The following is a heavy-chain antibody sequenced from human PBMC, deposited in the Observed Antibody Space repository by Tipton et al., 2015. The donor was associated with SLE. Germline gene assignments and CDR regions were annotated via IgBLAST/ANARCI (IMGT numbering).Heavy chain of an antibody. CDR3: ARKPWYSSSASWCDP. CDR1: GGSISSYY. CDR2: IYYRGST. J-gene: IGHJ5*02. V-gene: IGHV4-59*01. Sequence: TLSLTCTVSGGSISSYYWSWIRQPPGKGLEWIGYIYYRGSTNYNPSLKSRVTISVDTSKNQFSLQLSSVTAADTAVYYCARKPWYSSSASWCDPWGQGTLVTVSS. D-gene: IGHD6-6*01.